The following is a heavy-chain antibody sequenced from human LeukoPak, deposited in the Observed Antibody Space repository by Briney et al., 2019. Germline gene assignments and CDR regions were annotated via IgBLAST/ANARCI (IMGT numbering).Heavy chain of an antibody. CDR2: INPNSGGT. D-gene: IGHD4-17*01. Sequence: ASVKVSCKASGYTITGYYVHWVRQAPGQGLEWMGRINPNSGGTDYPQKFQGRVTMTRDTSISTAYMELSRLRSDDTAIYYCARERGNDYGDYLGAFDIWGQGTMVTVSS. CDR3: ARERGNDYGDYLGAFDI. V-gene: IGHV1-2*06. J-gene: IGHJ3*02. CDR1: GYTITGYY.